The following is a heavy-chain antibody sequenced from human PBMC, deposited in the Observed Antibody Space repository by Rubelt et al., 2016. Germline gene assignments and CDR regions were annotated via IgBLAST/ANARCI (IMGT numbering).Heavy chain of an antibody. CDR2: IIPFLGKP. J-gene: IGHJ4*02. CDR1: GVTFSSSP. D-gene: IGHD3-16*01. Sequence: EVRKPGSSVKVSCKASGVTFSSSPMSWVRQAPGQGLEWMGRIIPFLGKPNYAQKFQGRVTITADKSTSTVYLELSSLRSEDTAVYYCARDGGLDSRPYWGQGTRVTGSS. V-gene: IGHV1-69*04. CDR3: ARDGGLDSRPY.